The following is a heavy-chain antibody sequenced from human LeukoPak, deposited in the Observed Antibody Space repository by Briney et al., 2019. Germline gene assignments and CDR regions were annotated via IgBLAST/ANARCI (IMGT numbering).Heavy chain of an antibody. V-gene: IGHV4-39*01. Sequence: SETLSLTCTVSGGSISSSSYYWGWIRQPPGKGLEWIGSIYYSGSTYYNPSLKSRVTISVDTSKNQFSLKLSSVTAADTAVYYCARHGKMTPWTVVPLKPFDYWGRGTLVTVSS. CDR2: IYYSGST. D-gene: IGHD2-2*01. CDR3: ARHGKMTPWTVVPLKPFDY. J-gene: IGHJ4*02. CDR1: GGSISSSSYY.